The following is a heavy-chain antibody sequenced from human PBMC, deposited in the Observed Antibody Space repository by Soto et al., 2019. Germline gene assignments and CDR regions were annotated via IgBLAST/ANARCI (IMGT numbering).Heavy chain of an antibody. CDR2: ISSSSSYI. CDR3: ARDKRAGRNEFYGMDV. CDR1: GFTFSSYS. Sequence: EVQLVESGGGLGKPGGSLRLSCAASGFTFSSYSMNWVRQAPGKGLEWVSSISSSSSYIYYADSVKGRFTISRDNAKNSLYLQMNSLRAEDTAVYYCARDKRAGRNEFYGMDVWGQGTTVTVSS. D-gene: IGHD1-1*01. J-gene: IGHJ6*02. V-gene: IGHV3-21*01.